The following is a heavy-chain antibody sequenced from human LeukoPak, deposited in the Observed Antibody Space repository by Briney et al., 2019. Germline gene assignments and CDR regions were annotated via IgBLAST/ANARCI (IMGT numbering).Heavy chain of an antibody. J-gene: IGHJ3*02. V-gene: IGHV4-34*01. D-gene: IGHD6-19*01. Sequence: SETLSLTCAVYGGSFSGYYWSWIRQPPGTGLEWIGEINHSGSTNYNPSLKSRVTISVDTSKNQFSLKLSSVTAADTAVYYCARTKEWLVYDAFDIWGQGTMVTVSS. CDR3: ARTKEWLVYDAFDI. CDR2: INHSGST. CDR1: GGSFSGYY.